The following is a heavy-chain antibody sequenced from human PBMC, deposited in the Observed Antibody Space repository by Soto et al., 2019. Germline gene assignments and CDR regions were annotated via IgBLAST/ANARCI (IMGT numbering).Heavy chain of an antibody. CDR3: ARVDSSSPRRNWYFDL. V-gene: IGHV3-21*01. J-gene: IGHJ2*01. Sequence: EVQLVESGGGLVKPGGSLRLSCAASGFTFSSYSMNWVRQAPGKGLEWVSSISSSSSYIYYADSVKGRFTISRDNAKNSLYLQMNSLRAEDTAVYYCARVDSSSPRRNWYFDLWGRGTLVTVSS. D-gene: IGHD6-6*01. CDR2: ISSSSSYI. CDR1: GFTFSSYS.